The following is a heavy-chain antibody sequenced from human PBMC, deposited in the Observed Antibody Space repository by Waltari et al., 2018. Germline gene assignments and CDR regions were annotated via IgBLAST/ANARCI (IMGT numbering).Heavy chain of an antibody. V-gene: IGHV1-24*01. CDR1: GYTLTDLS. CDR3: ATDHHRDSGYDI. J-gene: IGHJ4*02. CDR2: YDPEDGET. D-gene: IGHD5-12*01. Sequence: QVQLVKSGAEVKKPGASVKVSCKVSGYTLTDLSVHWVRQAPGKGLEWMGGYDPEDGETVSAQIFQGRFSMTEDTSTDTAYMELSSLRSEDTAVYFCATDHHRDSGYDIWGQGTLVTVSS.